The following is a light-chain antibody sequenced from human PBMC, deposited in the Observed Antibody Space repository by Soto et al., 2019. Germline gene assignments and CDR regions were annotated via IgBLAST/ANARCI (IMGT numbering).Light chain of an antibody. CDR3: QQYHEC. CDR1: RNINNY. CDR2: DAS. V-gene: IGKV1-5*01. J-gene: IGKJ4*01. Sequence: DIQMTQSPSTLSASVGDRVTITCRAVRNINNYLAWYQQKPGKAPKLLIYDASSLESGVPSRFSGSRSGTEFTLTISGLQPDDFATYYCQQYHECFGGGTKVDIK.